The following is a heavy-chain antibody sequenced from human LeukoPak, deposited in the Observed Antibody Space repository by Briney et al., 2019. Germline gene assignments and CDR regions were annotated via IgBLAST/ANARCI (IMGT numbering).Heavy chain of an antibody. CDR1: GGSIRSYW. J-gene: IGHJ4*02. CDR3: ARASGDYYVSFDY. Sequence: PSETLCLTSTVSGGSIRSYWWSCIRQSPGKGLEWIGYIYYSGTTNYNPSLRSRVTISVDTSKNQFSLKLSSVTAADTAVYYCARASGDYYVSFDYWGQGTLVTVSS. V-gene: IGHV4-59*01. D-gene: IGHD4-17*01. CDR2: IYYSGTT.